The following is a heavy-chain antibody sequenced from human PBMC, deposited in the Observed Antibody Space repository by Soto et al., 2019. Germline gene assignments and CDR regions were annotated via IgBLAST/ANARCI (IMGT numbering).Heavy chain of an antibody. J-gene: IGHJ4*02. V-gene: IGHV4-31*03. Sequence: SETLSLTCTFSVVSITSGGWYCSWIRQHPWKGLEWIGYIYYSGTTYYNASLKSRVTMSVDTSKNQFSLTLSSVTAADTAVYYCASYVWGSYRSLEYWGQGTLVTVSS. CDR2: IYYSGTT. D-gene: IGHD3-16*02. CDR1: VVSITSGGWY. CDR3: ASYVWGSYRSLEY.